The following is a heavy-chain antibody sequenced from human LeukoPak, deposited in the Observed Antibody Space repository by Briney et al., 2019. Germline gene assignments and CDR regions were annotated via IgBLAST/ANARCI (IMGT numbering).Heavy chain of an antibody. CDR3: ARHPYYYGSGKYYMDV. CDR2: MNPNRGNT. D-gene: IGHD3-10*01. Sequence: PGASVKVSCKASGYTFTSYDINWVRQATGQGLEWMGWMNPNRGNTVYAQKFQGRVTMTRNTSISTAYMELSSLRSEDTAVYYCARHPYYYGSGKYYMDVWGKGTTVTVSS. CDR1: GYTFTSYD. J-gene: IGHJ6*03. V-gene: IGHV1-8*01.